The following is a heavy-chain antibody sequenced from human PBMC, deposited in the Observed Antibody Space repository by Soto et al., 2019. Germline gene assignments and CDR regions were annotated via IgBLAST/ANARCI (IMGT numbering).Heavy chain of an antibody. CDR2: IYSGGST. J-gene: IGHJ3*02. Sequence: EVQLVESGGGLIQPGGSLRLSCAASGFTVSSNYMSWVRQAPGKGLEWVSVIYSGGSTYYADSVKGRFTISRDNSKNTLYLQMNSLRAEDTAVYYCAGTPYSPLWSYAFDIWGQGTMVTVSS. V-gene: IGHV3-53*01. CDR3: AGTPYSPLWSYAFDI. CDR1: GFTVSSNY. D-gene: IGHD5-18*01.